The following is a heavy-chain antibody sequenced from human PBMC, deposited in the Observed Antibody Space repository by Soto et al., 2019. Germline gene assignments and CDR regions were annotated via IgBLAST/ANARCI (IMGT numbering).Heavy chain of an antibody. CDR3: AREGGSGNYRYYAMDV. D-gene: IGHD3-10*01. CDR1: GGTFSSYA. J-gene: IGHJ6*02. Sequence: QVQLVQSGAEVKKPGSSVKVSCKASGGTFSSYAISWVRQAPGQGREWMGGIIPIFGTANYAQKFQGRVTITADVSTSTAYMELSSLRSEDTAVYYCAREGGSGNYRYYAMDVWGQGTTVTVSS. V-gene: IGHV1-69*12. CDR2: IIPIFGTA.